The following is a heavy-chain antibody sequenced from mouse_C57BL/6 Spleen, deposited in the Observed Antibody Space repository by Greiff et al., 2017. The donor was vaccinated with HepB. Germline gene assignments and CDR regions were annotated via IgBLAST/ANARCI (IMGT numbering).Heavy chain of an antibody. CDR3: ARGRPSWFAY. Sequence: QVQLQQPGAELVKPGASVKLSCKASGYTFTSYWMQWVKQRPGQGLEWIGEIDPSDSYTNYNQKFKGKATLTVDPSSSTAYMQLSSLTSEDSAVYDCARGRPSWFAYWGQGTLVTVSA. CDR1: GYTFTSYW. V-gene: IGHV1-50*01. CDR2: IDPSDSYT. J-gene: IGHJ3*01.